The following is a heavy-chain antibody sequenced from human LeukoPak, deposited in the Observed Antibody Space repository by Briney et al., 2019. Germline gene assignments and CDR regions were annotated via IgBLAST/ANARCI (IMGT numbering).Heavy chain of an antibody. CDR2: IHYDSTTE. CDR1: GFTVSSNY. CDR3: AELGITMIGGV. Sequence: GGSLRLSCAASGFTVSSNYMSWVRQAPGKGLEWVAYIHYDSTTEDYADSVQGRFTISRDNAKNSLYLQMNSLRAEDTAVYYCAELGITMIGGVWGKGTTVTISS. D-gene: IGHD3-10*02. J-gene: IGHJ6*04. V-gene: IGHV3-30*02.